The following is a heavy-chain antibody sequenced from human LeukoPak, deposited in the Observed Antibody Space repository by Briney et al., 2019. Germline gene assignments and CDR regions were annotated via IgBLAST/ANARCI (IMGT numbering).Heavy chain of an antibody. D-gene: IGHD6-6*01. V-gene: IGHV4-59*01. CDR3: ARFGTSSSRFFDQ. CDR1: GGSISAYY. CDR2: IHYSGTT. Sequence: PSETLSLTCTVSGGSISAYYWSWIRQPPGKGLERIGYIHYSGTTNYYPSLKSRVTIALDTSKNQFSLKLNSVTAADTAVYYCARFGTSSSRFFDQWGQGTLVTVSS. J-gene: IGHJ4*02.